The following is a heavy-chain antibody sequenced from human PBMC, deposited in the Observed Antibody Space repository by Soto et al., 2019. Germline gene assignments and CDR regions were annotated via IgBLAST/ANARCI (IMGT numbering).Heavy chain of an antibody. Sequence: PSETLSLTCLVSGGSITSYHLSWIRLLPEKGLEGIAYTSYTGNTNDNPSFQSRVTISIDTSKNQLAPKMTSMTAADTAVYYCARDMQAGFTHYFDPWGQGTRVTVSS. CDR1: GGSITSYH. V-gene: IGHV4-59*01. CDR3: ARDMQAGFTHYFDP. CDR2: TSYTGNT. J-gene: IGHJ5*02. D-gene: IGHD6-19*01.